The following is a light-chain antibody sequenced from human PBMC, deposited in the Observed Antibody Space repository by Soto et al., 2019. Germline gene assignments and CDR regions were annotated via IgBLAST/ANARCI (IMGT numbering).Light chain of an antibody. J-gene: IGKJ2*01. Sequence: EIVLTQSPGTLSLSPGERATLSCRASQSVDSTYLAWYQQKPDQSPRLLIYATSTRAAGIPDRFSDSGSGTDFTLTISRLEADDVAVYYCQQYDTSPPMYTFGQGTKVDIK. CDR2: ATS. CDR3: QQYDTSPPMYT. V-gene: IGKV3-20*01. CDR1: QSVDSTY.